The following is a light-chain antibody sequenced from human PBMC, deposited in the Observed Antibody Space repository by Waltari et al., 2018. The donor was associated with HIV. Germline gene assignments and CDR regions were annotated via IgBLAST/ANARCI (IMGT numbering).Light chain of an antibody. Sequence: DIQMTQSPSSLSAFVGDRVTITFRASQSISTYLNLYQEKPGKAPNLLIYGASSLHSGVPSRFSGSGSGTEFTLTIRSLQLEDFATYYCQQSYSTLMYTFGQGTKLEIK. V-gene: IGKV1-39*01. CDR2: GAS. J-gene: IGKJ2*01. CDR3: QQSYSTLMYT. CDR1: QSISTY.